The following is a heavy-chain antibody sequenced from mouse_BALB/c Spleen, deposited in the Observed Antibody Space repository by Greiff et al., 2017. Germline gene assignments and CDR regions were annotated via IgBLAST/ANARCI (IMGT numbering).Heavy chain of an antibody. CDR1: GYTFTSYW. CDR2: INPSNGRT. D-gene: IGHD2-4*01. Sequence: VQLQQPGADLVKPGASVKLSCKASGYTFTSYWMHWVKQRPGQGLEWIGEINPSNGRTNYNEKFKSKDTLTVDKSSSTAYMQLSSLTSEDTAVYYCATMIMDYWGQGTTLTVSS. V-gene: IGHV1S81*02. CDR3: ATMIMDY. J-gene: IGHJ2*01.